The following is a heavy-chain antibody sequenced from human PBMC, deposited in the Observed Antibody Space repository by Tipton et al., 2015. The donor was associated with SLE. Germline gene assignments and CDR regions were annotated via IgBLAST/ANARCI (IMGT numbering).Heavy chain of an antibody. Sequence: QSGAEVKRPGASVKVSCKASGYTFTSYGISWGRQAPGQGLEWMGWISAYNGNTNYAQKLQGRVTMTTDTSTSTAYMELRSLRSDDTAVYYCARDIAVAGEGAFDIWGQGTMVTVSS. CDR3: ARDIAVAGEGAFDI. J-gene: IGHJ3*02. CDR1: GYTFTSYG. V-gene: IGHV1-18*01. D-gene: IGHD6-19*01. CDR2: ISAYNGNT.